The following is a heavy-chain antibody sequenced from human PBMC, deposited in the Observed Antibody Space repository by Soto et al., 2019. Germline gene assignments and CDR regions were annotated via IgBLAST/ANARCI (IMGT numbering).Heavy chain of an antibody. V-gene: IGHV1-3*01. D-gene: IGHD1-1*01. Sequence: ASVKVSCKASRYSFTTYALHWARQAPGQRLEWMGWINAGNGGTKYSEKFQGRVTITRDTSANTAYMELSSLRSEDTSVYYCARDPGTGAALRAYHFDYWGQGTLVTVSS. CDR3: ARDPGTGAALRAYHFDY. CDR1: RYSFTTYA. J-gene: IGHJ4*02. CDR2: INAGNGGT.